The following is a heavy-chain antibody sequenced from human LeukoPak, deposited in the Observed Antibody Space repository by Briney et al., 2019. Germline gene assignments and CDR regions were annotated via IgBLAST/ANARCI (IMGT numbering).Heavy chain of an antibody. CDR1: GFTFSTYT. CDR2: IRSSSNNI. V-gene: IGHV3-21*01. J-gene: IGHJ4*02. CDR3: ARGYQRPDY. D-gene: IGHD2-2*01. Sequence: GGSLRLSCAASGFTFSTYTMNWVRQAPGKGLEWFSSIRSSSNNINYADSVKGRFTISRDNAMNSVHLQMNSLRVKDTAVYYCARGYQRPDYWGQGTPISVSS.